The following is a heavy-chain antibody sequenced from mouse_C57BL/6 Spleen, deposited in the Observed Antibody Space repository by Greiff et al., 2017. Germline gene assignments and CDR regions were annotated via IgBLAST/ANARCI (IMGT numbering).Heavy chain of an antibody. V-gene: IGHV1-39*01. Sequence: VQLQQSGPELVKPGASVKISCKASGYSFTDYNMNWVKRSNGKSLEWIGVINPNYGTTSYNQKFKGKATLTVDQSSSPAYMQLNSLTSEDSAVYYCAREEQLRLQGYAMDYWGQGTSVTVSS. CDR1: GYSFTDYN. CDR2: INPNYGTT. CDR3: AREEQLRLQGYAMDY. D-gene: IGHD3-2*02. J-gene: IGHJ4*01.